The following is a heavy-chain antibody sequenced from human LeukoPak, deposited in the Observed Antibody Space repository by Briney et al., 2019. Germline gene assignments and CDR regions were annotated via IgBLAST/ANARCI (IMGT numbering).Heavy chain of an antibody. D-gene: IGHD1-26*01. V-gene: IGHV1-18*01. J-gene: IGHJ6*03. CDR1: GYTFTSYG. Sequence: ASVKVSCKASGYTFTSYGISWVRQAPGQGLEWMGWISAYNGNTNYAQKLQGRVTMTTDTSTSTAYMELRSLRSDDTAVYYCARAVVGAPGSYYYYYMDVWGKGTTVTVSS. CDR2: ISAYNGNT. CDR3: ARAVVGAPGSYYYYYMDV.